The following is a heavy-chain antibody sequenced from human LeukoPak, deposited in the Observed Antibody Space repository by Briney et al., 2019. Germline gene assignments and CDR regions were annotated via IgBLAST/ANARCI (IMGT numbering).Heavy chain of an antibody. V-gene: IGHV3-23*01. CDR3: AKANGYYGSGSYPWDAFDI. Sequence: PGGSLRLSCAASGFTFSSYAMSWVRQAPGKGLEWVSAISGSGGSTYYADSVKGRFTISRDNSKNTLYLQMNSLRAEDTAVYYCAKANGYYGSGSYPWDAFDIWGQGTMVTVSS. CDR1: GFTFSSYA. CDR2: ISGSGGST. D-gene: IGHD3-10*01. J-gene: IGHJ3*02.